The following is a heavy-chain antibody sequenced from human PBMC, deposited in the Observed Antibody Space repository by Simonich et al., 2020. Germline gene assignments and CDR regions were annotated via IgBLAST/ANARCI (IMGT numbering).Heavy chain of an antibody. V-gene: IGHV1-2*06. J-gene: IGHJ6*02. CDR3: ATGIAARYYYYGMDV. CDR1: GYTFTGYY. D-gene: IGHD6-6*01. CDR2: INPNRVGT. Sequence: QVQLVQSGAEVKKPGASVKVSCNASGYTFTGYYMHWVRHAPGKGLEWMGRINPNRVGTNYAQKFKGRVTKTRDTPISTASMELSRLRSDDTAVYYCATGIAARYYYYGMDVWGQGTTVTVSS.